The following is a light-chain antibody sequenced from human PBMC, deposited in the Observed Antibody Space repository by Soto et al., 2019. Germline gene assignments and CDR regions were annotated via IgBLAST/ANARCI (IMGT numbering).Light chain of an antibody. CDR2: SND. CDR1: SSNIGTNT. J-gene: IGLJ2*01. Sequence: QSVLTQPPSASGTPGQRVSISCSGGSSNIGTNTLNWYQHLPGTAPKLLIFSNDERPSGVPYRFSGSKSGTSAALVISGRQSDDEADYYCATWDDSLNGVVFGGGTKLTVL. CDR3: ATWDDSLNGVV. V-gene: IGLV1-44*01.